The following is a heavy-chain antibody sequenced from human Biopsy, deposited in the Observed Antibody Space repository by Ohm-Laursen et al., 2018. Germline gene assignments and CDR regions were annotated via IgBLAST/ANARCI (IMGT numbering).Heavy chain of an antibody. CDR2: VYWDNDK. J-gene: IGHJ3*01. D-gene: IGHD3-16*02. Sequence: TQTLTLTCTFSGFSLSSHGVGVGWIRQPPGEALEWLAIVYWDNDKRYSPSLWSRLNIWKDASKNRVVLTLTNMDPVDTATHYCAHVVITYGGIIALDAFDVWGQGSMVIVSS. CDR1: GFSLSSHGVG. CDR3: AHVVITYGGIIALDAFDV. V-gene: IGHV2-5*02.